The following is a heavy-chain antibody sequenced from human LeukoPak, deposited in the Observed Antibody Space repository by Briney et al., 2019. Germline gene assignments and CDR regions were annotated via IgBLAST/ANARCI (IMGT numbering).Heavy chain of an antibody. D-gene: IGHD6-19*01. V-gene: IGHV4-39*01. J-gene: IGHJ4*02. CDR1: GGSISSSSYY. CDR2: IYYSGST. CDR3: ARKGIAVAGTGDY. Sequence: SETLSLTCTVSGGSISSSSYYWGWIRQPPGKRLEWIGSIYYSGSTYYNPSLKSRVTISVDTSKNQFSLKLSSVTAADTAVYYRARKGIAVAGTGDYWGQGTLVTASS.